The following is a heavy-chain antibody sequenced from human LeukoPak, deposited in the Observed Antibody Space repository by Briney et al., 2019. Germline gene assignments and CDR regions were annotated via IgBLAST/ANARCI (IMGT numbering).Heavy chain of an antibody. CDR1: GFTFSSYS. CDR2: ISSSSSYI. D-gene: IGHD3-10*01. J-gene: IGHJ6*03. CDR3: ARQTRITYYMDV. Sequence: PGGSLRLSCAASGFTFSSYSMNWVRQAPGKGLEWVSSISSSSSYIYYADSVKGRFTISRDNAKNSLYLQMNSLRAEDTAVHYCARQTRITYYMDVWGKGTTVTVSS. V-gene: IGHV3-21*01.